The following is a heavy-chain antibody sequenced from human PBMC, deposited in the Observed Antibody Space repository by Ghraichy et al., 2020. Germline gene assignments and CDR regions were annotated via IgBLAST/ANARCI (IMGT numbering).Heavy chain of an antibody. CDR2: MYSGGST. J-gene: IGHJ4*02. D-gene: IGHD4-11*01. Sequence: GGSLRLSCAASGITVSTNYMSWVRQAPGKGLEWVSNMYSGGSTYYAASVKGRFIISRHNSKNMLFLQMNSLSRDDTATYYCARVQERSNYFDSLGQGTLVTFSP. V-gene: IGHV3-53*04. CDR1: GITVSTNY. CDR3: ARVQERSNYFDS.